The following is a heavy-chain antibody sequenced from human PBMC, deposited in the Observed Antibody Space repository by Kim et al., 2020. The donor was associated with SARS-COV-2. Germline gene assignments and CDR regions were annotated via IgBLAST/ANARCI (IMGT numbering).Heavy chain of an antibody. Sequence: GGSLRLSCAASGFTFDDYTMHWVRQAPGKGLEWVSLISCDGGSTYYADSVKGRFTISRDNSKNSLYLQMNSLRTEDTALYYCAKGGRSTYNWFDPWGQGTLVTVSS. J-gene: IGHJ5*02. CDR3: AKGGRSTYNWFDP. D-gene: IGHD1-26*01. CDR1: GFTFDDYT. V-gene: IGHV3-43*01. CDR2: ISCDGGST.